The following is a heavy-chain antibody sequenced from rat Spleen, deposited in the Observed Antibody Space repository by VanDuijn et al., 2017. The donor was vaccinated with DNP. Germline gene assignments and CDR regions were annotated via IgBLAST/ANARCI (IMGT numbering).Heavy chain of an antibody. J-gene: IGHJ3*01. CDR1: GFTFSNYD. CDR3: AGLYYGWGDWFAY. CDR2: ISYDGSST. D-gene: IGHD1-6*01. V-gene: IGHV5-7*01. Sequence: EVQLVESGGGLVQPGRSLKLSCAASGFTFSNYDMAWVRQAPKKGLEWVATISYDGSSTYYRDSVKGRFTISRDNAKSTLYLQMDSLRSEDTATYYCAGLYYGWGDWFAYWGQGTLVTVSS.